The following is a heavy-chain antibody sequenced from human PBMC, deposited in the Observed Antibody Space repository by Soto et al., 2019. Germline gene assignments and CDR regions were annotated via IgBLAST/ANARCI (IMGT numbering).Heavy chain of an antibody. Sequence: QLVESGGGVVQPGRSLRLSCVGSGFTFSTYAMHWVRQAPGKGLEWVADASYDGSIKYYTDYVKGRFTISRDNSKNTLYLEMNSLRREDTAIYYCARDRAGSAWAFDLWGQGTLVSVSS. CDR3: ARDRAGSAWAFDL. V-gene: IGHV3-30-3*01. CDR1: GFTFSTYA. CDR2: ASYDGSIK. D-gene: IGHD6-19*01. J-gene: IGHJ4*02.